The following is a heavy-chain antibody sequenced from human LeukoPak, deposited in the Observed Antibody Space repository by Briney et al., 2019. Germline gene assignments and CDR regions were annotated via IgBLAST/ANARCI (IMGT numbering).Heavy chain of an antibody. CDR2: IYYSGNT. CDR3: ARDYNWSHDY. D-gene: IGHD1-20*01. V-gene: IGHV4-59*11. J-gene: IGHJ4*02. Sequence: PSETLSLTCTVSGGSISSHYWTWIRQPPGKGLEWIGYIYYSGNTNHNPSLKSRVTISVDTSKNQFSLKLSSVTAADTAVYYCARDYNWSHDYWGQGTLVTVSS. CDR1: GGSISSHY.